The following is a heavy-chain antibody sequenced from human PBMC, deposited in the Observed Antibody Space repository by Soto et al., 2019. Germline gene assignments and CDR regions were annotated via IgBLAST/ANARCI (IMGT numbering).Heavy chain of an antibody. CDR2: INHSGST. CDR3: ARVSPKHYDFWSGYYTQYYYYYMDV. CDR1: GGSFSGYY. Sequence: SETLSLTCAVYGGSFSGYYWSWIRQPPGKGLEWIGEINHSGSTNYNPSLKSRVTISVDTSKNQFSLKLSSGTAADTAVYYCARVSPKHYDFWSGYYTQYYYYYMDVWGKGTTVTVSS. D-gene: IGHD3-3*01. V-gene: IGHV4-34*01. J-gene: IGHJ6*03.